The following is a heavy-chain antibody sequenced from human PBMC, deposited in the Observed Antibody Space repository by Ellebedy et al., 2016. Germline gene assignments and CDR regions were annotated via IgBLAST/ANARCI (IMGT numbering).Heavy chain of an antibody. CDR3: AKDGGLGRYCVSASCYTNAFDI. CDR2: LYRTGST. J-gene: IGHJ3*02. V-gene: IGHV3-53*01. Sequence: GESLKISCAVSGFTVSDNYMSWVRQAPGKGLEWVATLYRTGSTFYPDSAKGRFTISSDNSKNTLSLQMNSLRVEDTAIYYCAKDGGLGRYCVSASCYTNAFDIWGQGTMVTVSS. D-gene: IGHD2-2*01. CDR1: GFTVSDNY.